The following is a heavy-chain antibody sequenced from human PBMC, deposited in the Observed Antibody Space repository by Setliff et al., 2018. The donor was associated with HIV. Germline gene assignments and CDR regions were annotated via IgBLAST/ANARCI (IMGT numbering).Heavy chain of an antibody. J-gene: IGHJ4*02. CDR1: GGTFNIFS. V-gene: IGHV1-8*02. CDR2: MNPNSGRA. CDR3: ARGRLSWSPDF. Sequence: ASVKVSCKTTGGTFNIFSITWVRQAPGQGLEWLGWMNPNSGRAGSAQMFQGRLTMTRDTSTSTAYMELSSLTSDDTAIYYCARGRLSWSPDFWGQGTLVTVSS.